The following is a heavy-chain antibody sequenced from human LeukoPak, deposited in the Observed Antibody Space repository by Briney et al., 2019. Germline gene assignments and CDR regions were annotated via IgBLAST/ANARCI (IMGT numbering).Heavy chain of an antibody. V-gene: IGHV3-30*02. Sequence: GGSLRLSCAASGFTFSSYGMHWVRQAPGKGLEWVAFIRYDGSNKYYADSVKGRFTISRDNSKNTLYLQMNSLRAEDTAVYYCAKGPAVAVNYFDYWGQGTLVTVSS. D-gene: IGHD6-19*01. CDR2: IRYDGSNK. CDR1: GFTFSSYG. CDR3: AKGPAVAVNYFDY. J-gene: IGHJ4*02.